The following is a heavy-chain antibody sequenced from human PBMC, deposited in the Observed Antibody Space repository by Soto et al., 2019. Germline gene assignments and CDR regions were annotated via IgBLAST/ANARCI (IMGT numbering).Heavy chain of an antibody. J-gene: IGHJ6*02. Sequence: GGSLRLSCAASGFTFSSYGMHWVRQAPGKGLEWVAVISYDGSNKYYADSVKGRFTISRDNSKNTLYLQMNSLRAEDTAVYYCAVGYCSSTSCYAPRLYYYGMDVRGQGTTVTVSS. CDR1: GFTFSSYG. CDR2: ISYDGSNK. V-gene: IGHV3-30*03. D-gene: IGHD2-2*01. CDR3: AVGYCSSTSCYAPRLYYYGMDV.